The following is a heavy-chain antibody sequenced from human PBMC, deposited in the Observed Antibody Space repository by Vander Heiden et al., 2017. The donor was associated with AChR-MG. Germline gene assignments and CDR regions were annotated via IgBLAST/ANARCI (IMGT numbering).Heavy chain of an antibody. CDR1: GYTFTSYD. V-gene: IGHV1-8*01. CDR3: AREHHGSGGSCYSRIGY. CDR2: MNPNSGNT. Sequence: QVQLVQSGAEVKKPGASVKVSCKASGYTFTSYDINGVRQATGQGREWMGWMNPNSGNTGYAKKCQVRVTMTRNTSISTAYMELSSLRPQDTAVYYCAREHHGSGGSCYSRIGYWGQGPLITISS. D-gene: IGHD2-15*01. J-gene: IGHJ4*02.